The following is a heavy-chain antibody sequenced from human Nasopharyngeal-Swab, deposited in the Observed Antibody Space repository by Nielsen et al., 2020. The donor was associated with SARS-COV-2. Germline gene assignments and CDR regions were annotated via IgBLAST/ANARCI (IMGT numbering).Heavy chain of an antibody. V-gene: IGHV3-30*18. Sequence: WIRQPPGKGLEWVAVISYDGSNKYYADSVKGRFTISRDNSKNTLYLQMNSLRAEDTAVYYCAKSSVPDYWSQGTLVTVSS. J-gene: IGHJ4*02. D-gene: IGHD1-1*01. CDR2: ISYDGSNK. CDR3: AKSSVPDY.